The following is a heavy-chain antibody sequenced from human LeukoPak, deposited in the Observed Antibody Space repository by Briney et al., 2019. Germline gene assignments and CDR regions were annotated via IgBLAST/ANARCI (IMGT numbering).Heavy chain of an antibody. CDR2: ISSSSSYI. V-gene: IGHV3-21*01. CDR1: GFTFSSYS. J-gene: IGHJ4*02. D-gene: IGHD3-9*01. CDR3: ARETDILTVYFDY. Sequence: GGSLRLSCAASGFTFSSYSMNWVRQAPAKGLEWVSSISSSSSYIYYADSVKGRFTISRDNAKNSLYLQMNSLRAEDTAVYYCARETDILTVYFDYWGQGTLVTVSS.